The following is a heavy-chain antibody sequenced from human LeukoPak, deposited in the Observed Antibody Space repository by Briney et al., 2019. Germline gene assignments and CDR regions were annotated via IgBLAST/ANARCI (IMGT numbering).Heavy chain of an antibody. CDR1: GGSISSYY. J-gene: IGHJ5*02. CDR3: ARVFLPGLFDP. Sequence: SETLSLTCTVSGGSISSYYWSWIRQPPGKGLEWIGYIYYSGSTNYNPSLKSQVTISVDTSKNQFSLKLSSVTAADTAVYYCARVFLPGLFDPWGQGTLVTVSS. V-gene: IGHV4-59*01. CDR2: IYYSGST. D-gene: IGHD2-2*01.